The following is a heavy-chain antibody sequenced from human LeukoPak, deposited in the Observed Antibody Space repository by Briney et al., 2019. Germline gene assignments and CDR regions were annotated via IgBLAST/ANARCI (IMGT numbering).Heavy chain of an antibody. CDR1: GFRFSDLT. Sequence: GGSLRLSCAASGFRFSDLTMTWVRQAPGKGPEWVSAIGGRGGSTYYADSVGGRFTISRDNSKNTLYLQMNSLRAEDTAVYYCAKGPIFGVVIYFDYWGQGTLVTVSS. CDR3: AKGPIFGVVIYFDY. J-gene: IGHJ4*02. D-gene: IGHD3-3*01. V-gene: IGHV3-23*01. CDR2: IGGRGGST.